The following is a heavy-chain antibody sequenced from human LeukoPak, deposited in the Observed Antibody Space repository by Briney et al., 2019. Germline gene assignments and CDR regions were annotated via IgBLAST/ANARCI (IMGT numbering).Heavy chain of an antibody. CDR3: VRWDFDLRAAGPFDP. Sequence: PSETLSLTCAVYGGSFSGYSWTWIRQSPGKGREWIGEIYHSGITIYNPSLKSRGTLSVDTSKLHFSLKLTSVTAADTAVYYCVRWDFDLRAAGPFDPWGQGTLVTVSS. CDR1: GGSFSGYS. J-gene: IGHJ5*02. V-gene: IGHV4-34*01. CDR2: IYHSGIT. D-gene: IGHD6-13*01.